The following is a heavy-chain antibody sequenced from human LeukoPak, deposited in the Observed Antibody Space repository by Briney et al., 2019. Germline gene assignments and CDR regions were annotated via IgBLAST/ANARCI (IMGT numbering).Heavy chain of an antibody. CDR1: GGSFSGYY. CDR2: INHSGST. Sequence: SETLSLTCAVHGGSFSGYYWSWIRQPPGKGLEWIGEINHSGSTNYNPSLKSRVTISVDTSKNQFSLKLSSVTAADTAVYYCARSPTRGFWFDPWGQGTLVTVSS. V-gene: IGHV4-34*01. D-gene: IGHD3-10*01. J-gene: IGHJ5*02. CDR3: ARSPTRGFWFDP.